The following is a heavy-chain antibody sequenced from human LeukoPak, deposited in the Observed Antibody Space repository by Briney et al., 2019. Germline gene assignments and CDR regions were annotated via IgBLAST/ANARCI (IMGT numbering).Heavy chain of an antibody. CDR1: GDSISSYY. D-gene: IGHD1-26*01. J-gene: IGHJ4*02. Sequence: SETLSLTCSVSGDSISSYYWGWNRQPPGKGLEWIGSIYYSGSTYYNPSLKSRVTISVDTSKNQFSLKLSSVTAADTAVYYCARDRGELLGGYYFDYWGQGTLVTVSS. V-gene: IGHV4-39*07. CDR2: IYYSGST. CDR3: ARDRGELLGGYYFDY.